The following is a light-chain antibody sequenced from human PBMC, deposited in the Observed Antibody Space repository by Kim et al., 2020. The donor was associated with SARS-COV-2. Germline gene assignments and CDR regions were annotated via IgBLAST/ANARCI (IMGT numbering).Light chain of an antibody. CDR3: SSYAGSLNWV. CDR2: EVS. J-gene: IGLJ3*02. V-gene: IGLV2-8*01. Sequence: GQSVTISGTGTSSDVRGYDYVSWYQQHPGKAPKLMIYEVSKRPSGVPDRFAGSKAGNTASLTVSGLQAEDEADYYCSSYAGSLNWVFGGGTRLTVL. CDR1: SSDVRGYDY.